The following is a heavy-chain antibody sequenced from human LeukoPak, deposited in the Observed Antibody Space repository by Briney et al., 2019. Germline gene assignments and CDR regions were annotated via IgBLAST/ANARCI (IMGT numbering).Heavy chain of an antibody. CDR3: ARDLGGSHNY. V-gene: IGHV3-21*01. D-gene: IGHD1-26*01. CDR1: GFTFSSYN. Sequence: GGSLRPSCAASGFTFSSYNMNWVRQASGKGLEWVSSISSSSSYIYYADSVKGRFTISRDNAKNSLYLQMNSLRAEDTAVYYCARDLGGSHNYWGQGTLVTVSS. CDR2: ISSSSSYI. J-gene: IGHJ4*02.